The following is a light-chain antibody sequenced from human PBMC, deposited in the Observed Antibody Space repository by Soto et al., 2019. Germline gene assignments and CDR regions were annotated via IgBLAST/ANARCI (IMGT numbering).Light chain of an antibody. CDR2: AAS. CDR1: QSIRTW. J-gene: IGKJ2*01. Sequence: DIQLTQSPSTLSASVGDRVTITCRASQSIRTWLAWYQQKPGTAPKLLIYAASTLESGVPSRFSGSRSGTEFTLTVSSLQPEDFATYYCQQYNDSFPYTFGQGTKVDIK. V-gene: IGKV1-5*03. CDR3: QQYNDSFPYT.